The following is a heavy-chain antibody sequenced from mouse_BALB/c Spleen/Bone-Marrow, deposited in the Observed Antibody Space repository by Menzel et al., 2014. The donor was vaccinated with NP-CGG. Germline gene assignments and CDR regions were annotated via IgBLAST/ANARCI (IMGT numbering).Heavy chain of an antibody. CDR1: GYTFTNYW. D-gene: IGHD2-3*01. CDR3: ARRDDGYYYYAMDY. Sequence: QVQLKQSGAELVRPGTSVKISCKASGYTFTNYWLGWVKQRPGQGLEWIGVINSGSGGPNYNEKFKGKATLTADKSSSTAYMQLSSLTSDDSAVYFCARRDDGYYYYAMDYWGQGTSVTVSS. V-gene: IGHV1-54*03. J-gene: IGHJ4*01. CDR2: INSGSGGP.